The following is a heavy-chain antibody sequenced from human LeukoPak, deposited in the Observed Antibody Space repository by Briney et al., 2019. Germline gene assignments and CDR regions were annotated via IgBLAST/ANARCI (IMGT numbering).Heavy chain of an antibody. D-gene: IGHD2-2*02. V-gene: IGHV3-53*01. Sequence: PGGFLRLSCAASGFTVSSNYMSWVRQAPGKGLEWVSVVYSGGSTYYADSVKGRFTISRDNSKSTLYLQMSSLRAEDTAVYYCARDSCSSTSCYKGIDYWGQGTLVTVSS. CDR3: ARDSCSSTSCYKGIDY. CDR2: VYSGGST. CDR1: GFTVSSNY. J-gene: IGHJ4*02.